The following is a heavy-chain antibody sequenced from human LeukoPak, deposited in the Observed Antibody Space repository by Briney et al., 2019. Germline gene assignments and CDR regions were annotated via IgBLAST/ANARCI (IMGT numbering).Heavy chain of an antibody. J-gene: IGHJ5*02. V-gene: IGHV3-21*04. CDR3: IVFGDSNH. Sequence: GGSLRLSCAASGFTFSSYGMNWVRQAPGKGLEWVSSISSSSSYIYYADSVKGRFTISRDTSKNTLYLQINSLRVEDTAVYYCIVFGDSNHWGQGTLVTVSS. CDR2: ISSSSSYI. D-gene: IGHD4-17*01. CDR1: GFTFSSYG.